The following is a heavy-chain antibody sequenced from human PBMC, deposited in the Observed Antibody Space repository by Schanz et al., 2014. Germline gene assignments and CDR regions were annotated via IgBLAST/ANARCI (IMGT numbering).Heavy chain of an antibody. Sequence: QVQLVESGGGVVQPGRSLRLSCTASGFSIENYGMHWVRQAPGKGLQWLAAVWSAEFNKYYADSVKGRFTISRDNAKTSLSLEMNSLRAEDTAIYYCARQVRVAEDYWGQGVRVTVSS. D-gene: IGHD2-2*01. CDR3: ARQVRVAEDY. CDR2: VWSAEFNK. CDR1: GFSIENYG. V-gene: IGHV3-33*01. J-gene: IGHJ4*02.